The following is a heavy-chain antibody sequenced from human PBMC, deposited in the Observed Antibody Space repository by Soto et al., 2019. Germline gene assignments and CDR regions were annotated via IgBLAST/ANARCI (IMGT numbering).Heavy chain of an antibody. J-gene: IGHJ4*02. CDR2: ISAYNGNT. Sequence: QVQLVQSGAEVKEPGASVKVSCKTSGYTFTTYSISWVRQAPGQGLEWMGWISAYNGNTNYAQKFQGRVTMTTDTSTTTAYMELRSLRSDDTAVFYCARDHRPTTVTQYYFDSWGQGTLVTVSS. CDR3: ARDHRPTTVTQYYFDS. CDR1: GYTFTTYS. V-gene: IGHV1-18*01. D-gene: IGHD4-4*01.